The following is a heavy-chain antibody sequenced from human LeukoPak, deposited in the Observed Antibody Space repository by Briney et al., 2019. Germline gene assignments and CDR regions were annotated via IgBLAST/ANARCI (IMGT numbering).Heavy chain of an antibody. CDR1: GFTFSAYG. V-gene: IGHV3-30*02. J-gene: IGHJ5*02. Sequence: GGSLRLSCAASGFTFSAYGMHWVRQAPVKGLEWVAFIRYDGSNKYYPDSVRGRFTVSRDNSKITLYLQMNSLRPEDTAVYYCAKVLGEYSIRSKPLDTWGQGTLVTVSS. CDR3: AKVLGEYSIRSKPLDT. D-gene: IGHD6-13*01. CDR2: IRYDGSNK.